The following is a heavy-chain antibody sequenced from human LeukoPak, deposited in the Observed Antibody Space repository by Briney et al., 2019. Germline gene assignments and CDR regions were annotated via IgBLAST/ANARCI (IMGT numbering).Heavy chain of an antibody. D-gene: IGHD6-13*01. Sequence: GGSLRLSCAASGFTFSSYAMSWLRQAPGKELKWVSTISGSGGSTYYADSVKGRFTISRDNSKNTLYLQMNSLRAEDTAVYYCAKAGRYSSSQYQTTFDYWGQGTLVTVSS. CDR3: AKAGRYSSSQYQTTFDY. CDR1: GFTFSSYA. J-gene: IGHJ4*02. CDR2: ISGSGGST. V-gene: IGHV3-23*01.